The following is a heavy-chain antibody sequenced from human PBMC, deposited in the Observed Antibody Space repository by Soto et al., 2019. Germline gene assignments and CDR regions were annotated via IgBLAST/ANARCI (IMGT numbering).Heavy chain of an antibody. CDR3: ARLILGATDAFDI. CDR2: IYPGDSDT. D-gene: IGHD1-26*01. Sequence: GESLKISCKGSGYSFTSYWICWRRELPEKGLQWMWIIYPGDSDTRYSPSFQSQVIISADKSISTAYLQWSSLKASDNAMYYCARLILGATDAFDIWGQGTMVTVSS. V-gene: IGHV5-51*01. CDR1: GYSFTSYW. J-gene: IGHJ3*02.